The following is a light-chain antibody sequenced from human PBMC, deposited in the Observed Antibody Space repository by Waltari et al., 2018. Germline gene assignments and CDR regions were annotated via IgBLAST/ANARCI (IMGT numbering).Light chain of an antibody. CDR1: SSDVGSYNL. CDR3: CSYAGSSTPYV. Sequence: QSALTQPASVSGSPGQSITISCTGTSSDVGSYNLVSWYRQHPGKAPKLLIYEVSKLPSWVSNRFSGSKSGNAASLTISGLQAEDEADYYCCSYAGSSTPYVFGTGTKVTVL. J-gene: IGLJ1*01. V-gene: IGLV2-23*02. CDR2: EVS.